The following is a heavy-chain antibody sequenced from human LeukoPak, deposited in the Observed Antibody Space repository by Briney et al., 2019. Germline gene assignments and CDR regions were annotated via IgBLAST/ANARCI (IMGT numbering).Heavy chain of an antibody. V-gene: IGHV3-7*01. CDR3: ARDSAGNDY. CDR1: GFTFSTYW. Sequence: GGSLRLSCAASGFTFSTYWMSWVRQAPGKGLEWVVNIKQDGSEKYYVDSVKGRFTISRDNAKNSLYLQMNSLRAEDTAMYYCARDSAGNDYWGQGTLVTVSS. J-gene: IGHJ4*02. CDR2: IKQDGSEK. D-gene: IGHD6-13*01.